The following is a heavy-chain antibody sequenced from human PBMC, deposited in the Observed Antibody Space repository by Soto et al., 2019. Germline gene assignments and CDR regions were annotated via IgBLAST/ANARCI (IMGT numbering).Heavy chain of an antibody. D-gene: IGHD1-1*01. J-gene: IGHJ4*02. CDR2: IWYDGSTK. CDR1: GFTFSSHG. CDR3: VRWWNWKVPDH. Sequence: QVQLVESGGGVVQPGTSLRLSCAASGFTFSSHGMHWVRQAPGKGPEWVAVIWYDGSTKYYADSVRGRFSISRDNAKNTLYLQMSSLRVDDTAVYHCVRWWNWKVPDHWGQGTLVTVSS. V-gene: IGHV3-33*01.